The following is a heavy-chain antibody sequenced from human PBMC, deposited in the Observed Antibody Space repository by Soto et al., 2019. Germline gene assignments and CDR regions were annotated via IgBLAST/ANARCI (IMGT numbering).Heavy chain of an antibody. D-gene: IGHD1-20*01. CDR1: GGSFSGYY. CDR2: INHSGST. CDR3: ARHGGKLGITGTMGNFDY. V-gene: IGHV4-34*01. J-gene: IGHJ4*02. Sequence: SETLSLTCAVYGGSFSGYYWTWIRQPPGKGLEWIGEINHSGSTNYNASLKSRVTISVDTSKNQFSLKLRSVIAADTAVYYCARHGGKLGITGTMGNFDYWGQGSLVTVSS.